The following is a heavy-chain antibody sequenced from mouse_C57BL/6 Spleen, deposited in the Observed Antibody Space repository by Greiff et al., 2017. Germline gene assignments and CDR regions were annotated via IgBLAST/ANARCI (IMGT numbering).Heavy chain of an antibody. J-gene: IGHJ3*01. CDR2: ISGGGGNT. CDR1: GFTFSSYT. V-gene: IGHV5-9*01. CDR3: ARHYDWFAY. D-gene: IGHD2-3*01. Sequence: VQRVESGGGLVKPGGSLKLSCAASGFTFSSYTMSWVRQTPEKRLEWVATISGGGGNTYYPDSVKGRFTISRDNAKNTLYLQMSSLRSEDTALYYCARHYDWFAYWGQGTLVTVSA.